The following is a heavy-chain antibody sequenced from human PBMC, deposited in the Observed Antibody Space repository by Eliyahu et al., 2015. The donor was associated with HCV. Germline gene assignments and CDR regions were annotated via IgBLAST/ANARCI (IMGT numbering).Heavy chain of an antibody. CDR2: ISYDGNYK. Sequence: QVQLVESGGGVVQPGRSLRLSCAASGFTFSRYGMHWVRQAPGKGLEWVGVISYDGNYKYYAESVKGRLTISKDNSKNILSLQMNSLRPEDTAVYYCGRLREYTDYEKRGIDRWGQGTLVTVSS. J-gene: IGHJ5*02. CDR3: GRLREYTDYEKRGIDR. CDR1: GFTFSRYG. V-gene: IGHV3-30*03. D-gene: IGHD5-12*01.